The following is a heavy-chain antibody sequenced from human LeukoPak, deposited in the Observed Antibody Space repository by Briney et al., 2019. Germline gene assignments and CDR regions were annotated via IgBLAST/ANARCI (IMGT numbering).Heavy chain of an antibody. CDR3: ATGEAGDYPRFDY. Sequence: GGSLRLSCAASGFTFSSYAMSWVRQAPGKGLEWVSAISGSGGSTYYADSVKGRFTISRDNSKSTLYLQMNSLRAEDTAVYYRATGEAGDYPRFDYWGQGTLVTVSS. CDR1: GFTFSSYA. CDR2: ISGSGGST. D-gene: IGHD4-17*01. V-gene: IGHV3-23*01. J-gene: IGHJ4*02.